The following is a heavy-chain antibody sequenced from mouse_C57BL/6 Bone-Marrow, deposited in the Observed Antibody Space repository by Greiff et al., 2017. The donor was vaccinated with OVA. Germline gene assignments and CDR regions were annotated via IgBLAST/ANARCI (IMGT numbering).Heavy chain of an antibody. CDR2: INPGSGGT. CDR3: ARSSGYYGSPY. V-gene: IGHV1-54*01. Sequence: QVQLQQSGAELVRPGTSVKLSCKASGYSFTNYLIEWVKQRPGQGLEWIGVINPGSGGTNYNEKFKGKATLTADKSSSTAYMQRSSLTSEDSAVSFCARSSGYYGSPYWGQGTLVTVSA. D-gene: IGHD1-1*01. J-gene: IGHJ3*01. CDR1: GYSFTNYL.